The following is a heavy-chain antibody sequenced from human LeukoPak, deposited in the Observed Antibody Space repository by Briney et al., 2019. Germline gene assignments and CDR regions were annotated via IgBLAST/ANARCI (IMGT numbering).Heavy chain of an antibody. CDR3: ARGTAYGDYVDY. D-gene: IGHD4-17*01. Sequence: ASVKVSCKASGYTFTSNCMHWVRQAPGQGLEWMGIINPSGGITSYAQKFQGRVTMTRDTSTSTVYMELSSLRSEDTAVYYCARGTAYGDYVDYWGQGTLVTVSS. CDR1: GYTFTSNC. J-gene: IGHJ4*02. CDR2: INPSGGIT. V-gene: IGHV1-46*01.